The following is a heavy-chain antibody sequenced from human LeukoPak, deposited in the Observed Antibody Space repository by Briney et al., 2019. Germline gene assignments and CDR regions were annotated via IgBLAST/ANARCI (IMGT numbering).Heavy chain of an antibody. CDR2: FNPNSGHT. CDR1: GYTFTGNY. V-gene: IGHV1-2*02. CDR3: ARGGGRTSSAFDP. D-gene: IGHD2-2*01. J-gene: IGHJ5*02. Sequence: GASVKVSCKASGYTFTGNYLHWVRQAPGQGLEWMGWFNPNSGHTKYAQKFQGRVTMTRDTSVSTAHMQLSRMRYDDTAVYYCARGGGRTSSAFDPWRQGTLVTVSS.